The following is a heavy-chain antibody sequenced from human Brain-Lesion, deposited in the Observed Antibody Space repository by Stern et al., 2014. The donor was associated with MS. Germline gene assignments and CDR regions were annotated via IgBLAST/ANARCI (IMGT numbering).Heavy chain of an antibody. D-gene: IGHD3-22*01. CDR1: GYTFTGYY. V-gene: IGHV1-2*04. CDR2: INPKRGGT. CDR3: ATYYYDSTGYNDF. Sequence: VQLVESGAEVKKPGASVKVSCKASGYTFTGYYMHWVRQAPGQGLEWMGWINPKRGGTNYAQTFQGWVTMARDTSINTAYMELSRLRSDDTAVYYCATYYYDSTGYNDFWGQGTLVTVSS. J-gene: IGHJ4*02.